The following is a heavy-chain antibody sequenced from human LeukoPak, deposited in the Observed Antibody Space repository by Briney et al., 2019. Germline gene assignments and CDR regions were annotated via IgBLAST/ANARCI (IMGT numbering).Heavy chain of an antibody. Sequence: ASVKVSCKASGYIFIDYAIQWVRQAPGQGLEWVGWINAGNGKTKYSQKFHGRVTITRETSASTAYVELSGLRYEDTAVYYCARARWTSTVTTYYLDYWGQGTLVTVSS. D-gene: IGHD4-17*01. CDR3: ARARWTSTVTTYYLDY. CDR2: INAGNGKT. J-gene: IGHJ4*02. CDR1: GYIFIDYA. V-gene: IGHV1-3*01.